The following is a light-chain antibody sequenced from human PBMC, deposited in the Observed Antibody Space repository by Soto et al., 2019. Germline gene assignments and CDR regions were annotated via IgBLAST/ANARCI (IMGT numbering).Light chain of an antibody. CDR2: EVT. Sequence: QSVLTQPPSASGSPGQSVTISCTGTSSDVGAYNYVSWYQQHPGKAPKLLIYEVTKRPSGVPGRFSSSKSGNTASLTVSGLQADDEGDYSCTSYAGSNKFVLFCGVTKLTVL. V-gene: IGLV2-8*01. CDR3: TSYAGSNKFVL. CDR1: SSDVGAYNY. J-gene: IGLJ2*01.